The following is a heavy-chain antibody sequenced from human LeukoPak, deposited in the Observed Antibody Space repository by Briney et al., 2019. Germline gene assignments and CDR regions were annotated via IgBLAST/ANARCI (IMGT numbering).Heavy chain of an antibody. V-gene: IGHV4-31*03. D-gene: IGHD1-26*01. CDR2: TLKTGST. CDR1: GVSISTGGYY. CDR3: ARETSGIYSEY. J-gene: IGHJ4*02. Sequence: SQTLSLTCTVSGVSISTGGYYWSWIRQLPGKGLEWIGYTLKTGSTYYNPSLGSRITISVDTSKNQFSLNLTSVTAADTAVYYCARETSGIYSEYWGQGILVTVSS.